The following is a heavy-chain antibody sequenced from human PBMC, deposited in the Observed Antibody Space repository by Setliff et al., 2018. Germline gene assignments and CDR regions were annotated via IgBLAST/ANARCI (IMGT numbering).Heavy chain of an antibody. CDR2: ISAYNGNT. J-gene: IGHJ3*02. CDR1: GYTFSNYG. V-gene: IGHV1-18*01. Sequence: ASVKVSCKASGYTFSNYGITWVRQAPGQGLEWMGWISAYNGNTNYAQKLQGRVTMTTDTSTSTAYMELRSLRSDDTAVYYCARDRRGSDAFDIWGQGTMVTVSS. CDR3: ARDRRGSDAFDI. D-gene: IGHD3-10*01.